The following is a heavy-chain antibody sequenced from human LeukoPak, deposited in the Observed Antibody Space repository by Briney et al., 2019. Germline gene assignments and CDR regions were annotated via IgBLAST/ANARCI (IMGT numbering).Heavy chain of an antibody. CDR2: ISGSGSST. V-gene: IGHV3-23*01. Sequence: GGSLRLSCAASGFTFSSYAMSWVRQAPGKGLEWVSVISGSGSSTYYADSVKGRFTISRDNSKNTLYLQMNSLRAEDTAVYYCARASSSSWYTGYYFDYWGQGTLVTVSS. D-gene: IGHD6-13*01. CDR3: ARASSSSWYTGYYFDY. CDR1: GFTFSSYA. J-gene: IGHJ4*02.